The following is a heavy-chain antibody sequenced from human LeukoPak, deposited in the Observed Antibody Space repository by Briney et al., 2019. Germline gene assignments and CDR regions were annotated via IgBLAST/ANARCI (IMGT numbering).Heavy chain of an antibody. V-gene: IGHV4-39*01. Sequence: SETLSLTCTVSGGSISSSSYYWGWIRQPPGKGLEWIGSIYYSGSTYYNPSLKSRITISVYTSKNQLSLKLSSVTAAATAYYYCGRLYDSSGYYRDSASYYMAVGGKGPTVTISS. D-gene: IGHD3-22*01. CDR1: GGSISSSSYY. CDR2: IYYSGST. J-gene: IGHJ6*03. CDR3: GRLYDSSGYYRDSASYYMAV.